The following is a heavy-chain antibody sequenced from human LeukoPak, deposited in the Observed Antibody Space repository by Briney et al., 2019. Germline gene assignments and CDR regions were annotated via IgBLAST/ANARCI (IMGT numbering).Heavy chain of an antibody. V-gene: IGHV4-61*02. D-gene: IGHD5-18*01. CDR1: GGSISGDLYY. Sequence: PSETLSLTCTVSGGSISGDLYYWNWIRQPAGKGLEWIGRFYNSGRTNFNPSLKSRVTISADTSKNQFSLKLRSVTAADTAVYYCARPDQRGYTYDYSAFDIWGQGTMVTVSS. J-gene: IGHJ3*02. CDR2: FYNSGRT. CDR3: ARPDQRGYTYDYSAFDI.